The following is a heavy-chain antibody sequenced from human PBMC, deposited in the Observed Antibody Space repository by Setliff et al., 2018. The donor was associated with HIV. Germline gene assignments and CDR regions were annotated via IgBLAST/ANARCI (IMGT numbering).Heavy chain of an antibody. J-gene: IGHJ6*02. D-gene: IGHD2-15*01. V-gene: IGHV3-23*01. Sequence: PGGSLRLSCAASGFSFRSYAVSWVRQAPGKGLEWVSVISGSGDITYYRESVKGRFTVSRDNSNNTLYPQMNSLRAEDTAVYYCAKTLPTLYPPHDYYFAMDVWGQGTTVTVSS. CDR2: ISGSGDIT. CDR3: AKTLPTLYPPHDYYFAMDV. CDR1: GFSFRSYA.